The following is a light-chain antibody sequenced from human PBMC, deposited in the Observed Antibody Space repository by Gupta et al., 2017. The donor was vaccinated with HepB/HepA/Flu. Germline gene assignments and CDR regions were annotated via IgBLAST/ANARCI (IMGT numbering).Light chain of an antibody. CDR2: KVS. J-gene: IGKJ2*01. CDR1: QSLAYSDGNTY. Sequence: DVVMTQSPLSLPVTLGQPASISCRSSQSLAYSDGNTYLNWFQQRPGQSPRCLIYKVSNRDSGVPDRFSGSGAGTDFTLKISRVEAEDIGVYYCMQGTHWPPYTFGQGTKLEI. V-gene: IGKV2-30*01. CDR3: MQGTHWPPYT.